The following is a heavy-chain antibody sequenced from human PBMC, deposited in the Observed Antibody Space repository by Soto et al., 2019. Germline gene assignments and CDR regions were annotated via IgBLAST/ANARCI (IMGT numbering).Heavy chain of an antibody. CDR2: IWYDGSNK. V-gene: IGHV3-33*01. J-gene: IGHJ4*02. CDR3: ARDPHYDFWTTALDY. CDR1: GFTFSSYG. D-gene: IGHD3-3*01. Sequence: PGGSLRLSCAASGFTFSSYGMHWVRQAPGKGLEWVAVIWYDGSNKYYADSVKGRFTISRDNSKNTLYLQMNSLRAEDTAVYYCARDPHYDFWTTALDYWGQGTLVTVSS.